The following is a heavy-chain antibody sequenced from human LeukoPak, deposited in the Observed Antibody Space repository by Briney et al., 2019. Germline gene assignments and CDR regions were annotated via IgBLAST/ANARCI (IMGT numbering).Heavy chain of an antibody. CDR2: INPNSGGT. J-gene: IGHJ6*03. Sequence: ASVKVSCKASGYIFTGYYMHWVRQAPGQGLEWMGWINPNSGGTNYAQKFQGRVTMTRDTSISTAYMELSRLRSDDTAVYYCARSAYYYYYMDVWGKGTTVTVSS. CDR1: GYIFTGYY. V-gene: IGHV1-2*02. CDR3: ARSAYYYYYMDV.